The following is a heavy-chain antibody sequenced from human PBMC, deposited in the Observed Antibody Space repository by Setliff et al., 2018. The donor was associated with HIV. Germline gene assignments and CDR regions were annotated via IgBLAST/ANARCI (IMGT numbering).Heavy chain of an antibody. Sequence: GSLRLSCVGSGFSFSNYDLNWVRQAPGKGLEWIGEIYHTGSTNYSPSLKSRVTISVDKSKNQFSLRLNSVTAADTAVYYCARVQYHYVNNGDSYYFTHWGQGNLVTVSS. CDR2: IYHTGST. CDR3: ARVQYHYVNNGDSYYFTH. D-gene: IGHD3-10*02. V-gene: IGHV4-4*02. CDR1: GFSFSNYDL. J-gene: IGHJ4*02.